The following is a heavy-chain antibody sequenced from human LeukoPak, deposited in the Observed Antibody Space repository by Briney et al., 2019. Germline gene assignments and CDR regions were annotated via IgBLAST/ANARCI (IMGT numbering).Heavy chain of an antibody. Sequence: PSETLSLTCTVSGGSISYYYWSWIRQSPGKGLEWIGYIYYSGTTNYNPSLKSRVTISVDTSKNQFSLQLRSVTAADTAVYYCAREDPQTTVPEGMDVWGQGTIVTVSS. CDR3: AREDPQTTVPEGMDV. J-gene: IGHJ6*02. V-gene: IGHV4-59*01. D-gene: IGHD4-17*01. CDR1: GGSISYYY. CDR2: IYYSGTT.